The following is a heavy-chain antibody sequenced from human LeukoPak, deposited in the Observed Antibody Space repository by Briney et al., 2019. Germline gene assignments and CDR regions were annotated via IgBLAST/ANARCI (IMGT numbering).Heavy chain of an antibody. CDR3: ARGVYCSSTSCYRDAFDI. V-gene: IGHV4-31*03. Sequence: SQTLSLTCTVSGGSISSGGYYWSWIRQHPGKGLEWIGYIYYSGSTYYNPSLKSRVTISVDTSKNQFSLKLSSVTAADTAVYCCARGVYCSSTSCYRDAFDIWGQGTMVTVSS. CDR1: GGSISSGGYY. D-gene: IGHD2-2*01. CDR2: IYYSGST. J-gene: IGHJ3*02.